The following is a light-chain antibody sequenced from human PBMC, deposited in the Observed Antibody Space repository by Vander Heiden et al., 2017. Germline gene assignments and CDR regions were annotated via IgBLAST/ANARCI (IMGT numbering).Light chain of an antibody. Sequence: SYVLTQPPSVSVAPGQTARITCGGKNIGSNSVHWYQQTPGQAPVLVVYDDSDRPSGIPERFSGSNSGTTATLTISRVEAGDEADYYCQVWDSSSDHVVFGGGTKLTVL. CDR1: NIGSNS. V-gene: IGLV3-21*02. J-gene: IGLJ2*01. CDR3: QVWDSSSDHVV. CDR2: DDS.